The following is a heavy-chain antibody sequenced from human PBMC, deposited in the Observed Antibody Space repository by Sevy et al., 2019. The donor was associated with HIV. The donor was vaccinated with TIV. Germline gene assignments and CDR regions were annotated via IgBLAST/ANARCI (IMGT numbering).Heavy chain of an antibody. CDR2: FDPEDGET. J-gene: IGHJ4*02. V-gene: IGHV1-24*01. CDR3: ATLSIAVAGDFDY. D-gene: IGHD6-19*01. Sequence: ASVKVSCKVSGYTLTELSMHWVRQAPGKGLEWMGGFDPEDGETSYAQKFQGRVTMTEDKSTDTAYMELSSLRSEDTAVYYCATLSIAVAGDFDYWGQGTLVIVSS. CDR1: GYTLTELS.